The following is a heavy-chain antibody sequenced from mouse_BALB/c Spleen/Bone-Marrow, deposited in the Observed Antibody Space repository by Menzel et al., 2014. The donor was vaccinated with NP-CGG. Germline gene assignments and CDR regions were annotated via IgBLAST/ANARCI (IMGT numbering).Heavy chain of an antibody. V-gene: IGHV1S81*02. CDR3: TRGDDYDEEFAY. Sequence: QVQLQQSGAELVKPGASVKLSCKASGYTFTSYYMHWVKQRPGQGLEWIGGINPSNGGTNFNEKFKSKATLTVDKSSSTAYMQLSSLTSEDSAVYYCTRGDDYDEEFAYWGQGTLVTVSA. CDR1: GYTFTSYY. J-gene: IGHJ3*01. D-gene: IGHD2-4*01. CDR2: INPSNGGT.